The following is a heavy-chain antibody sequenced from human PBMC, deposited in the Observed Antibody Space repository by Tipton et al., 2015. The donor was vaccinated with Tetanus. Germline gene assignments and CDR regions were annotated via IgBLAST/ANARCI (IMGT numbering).Heavy chain of an antibody. CDR3: ARRVITFGGVEYDY. Sequence: TLSLTCTVSGGSISSYYWSWIRQPPGKGLEWIGYIYYSGSTNYNPSLKSRVTISVDTSKNQFSLKLSSVTAADTAVYYCARRVITFGGVEYDYWGQGTLVTVSP. D-gene: IGHD3-16*01. CDR2: IYYSGST. J-gene: IGHJ4*02. V-gene: IGHV4-59*08. CDR1: GGSISSYY.